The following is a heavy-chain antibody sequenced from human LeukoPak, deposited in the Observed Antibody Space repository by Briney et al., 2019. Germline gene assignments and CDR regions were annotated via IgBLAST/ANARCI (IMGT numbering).Heavy chain of an antibody. D-gene: IGHD7-27*01. Sequence: GGCLRLSCAASGFTFRSYAMTWVRPAPGKGMEWDSVIGGGGGNTNYADSAKGRFTISRDNSKNTPYLQMNSLRAEDTAVYYCAKGNNWGRSRTIDYWGQGTLVTVSS. CDR2: IGGGGGNT. CDR3: AKGNNWGRSRTIDY. CDR1: GFTFRSYA. J-gene: IGHJ4*02. V-gene: IGHV3-23*01.